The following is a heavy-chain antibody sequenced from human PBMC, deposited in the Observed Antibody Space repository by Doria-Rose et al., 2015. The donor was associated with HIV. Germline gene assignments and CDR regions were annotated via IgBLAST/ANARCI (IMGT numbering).Heavy chain of an antibody. J-gene: IGHJ4*02. CDR1: GVSLSSPGMG. CDR2: IFSDDER. CDR3: ARIKSSRWYHKYYFDF. Sequence: QITLKESVPVLVKPTETLTLTCTVSGVSLSSPGMGVSRIRQPPGKALEWLANIFSDDERSYKTSLKSRLTISRGTCKSQVVLTMTDMDPVDTATYYCARIKSSRWYHKYYFDFWGQGTLVIVSA. D-gene: IGHD6-13*01. V-gene: IGHV2-26*01.